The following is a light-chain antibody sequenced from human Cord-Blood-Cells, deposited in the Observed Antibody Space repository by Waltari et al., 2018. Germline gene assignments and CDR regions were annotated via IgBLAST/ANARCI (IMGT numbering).Light chain of an antibody. J-gene: IGLJ3*02. CDR1: SSDVGSYNL. CDR2: EGG. Sequence: QSALTQPASVSGSPGQSITISCTGTSSDVGSYNLVSWYQQHPGKAPKPLIYEGGKRPSGVSNRFSGSKSGNTASLTISGLQAEDEADYYCCSYAGSSTLVFGGGTKLTVL. CDR3: CSYAGSSTLV. V-gene: IGLV2-23*01.